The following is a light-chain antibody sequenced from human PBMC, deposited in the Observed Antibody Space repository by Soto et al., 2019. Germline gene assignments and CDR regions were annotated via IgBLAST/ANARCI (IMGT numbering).Light chain of an antibody. CDR2: DAS. CDR1: QGINTY. V-gene: IGKV1-9*01. Sequence: DIQLTQSPSFLSASVGDRVTITCRASQGINTYLVWYQQKPGKAPKVLIYDASKLHSGVPSRFSGSGSGTEFTLTISSLQPEDFATYFCQQLNTYSSFGGGTKVEIK. J-gene: IGKJ4*01. CDR3: QQLNTYSS.